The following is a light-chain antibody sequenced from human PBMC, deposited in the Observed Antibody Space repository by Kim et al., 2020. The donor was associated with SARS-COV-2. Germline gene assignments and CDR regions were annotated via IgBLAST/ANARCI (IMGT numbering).Light chain of an antibody. CDR1: QSVRDS. J-gene: IGKJ2*01. V-gene: IGKV1-5*02. CDR3: QEYNSFFRDT. CDR2: DAS. Sequence: ASVGDRVTIFCWASQSVRDSLAWYQQKPGKAPKLLIYDASRLQSGVSSRFSGSGSGTDFTLTISSLHPDDVATYYCQEYNSFFRDTFGQGTKLE.